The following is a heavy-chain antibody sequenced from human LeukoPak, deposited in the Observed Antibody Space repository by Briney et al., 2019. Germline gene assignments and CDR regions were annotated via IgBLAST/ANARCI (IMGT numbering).Heavy chain of an antibody. V-gene: IGHV4-59*08. J-gene: IGHJ4*02. D-gene: IGHD6-13*01. Sequence: SETLSLTCTGSGVSIGTYYWSWIRQPPGKGVEWIGYVYDSGSANYNPSLKSRVTISVDTSRNQFSLKLSSVTAADTAVYYCAKHEGSWTFDYWGQGTLVTVSS. CDR1: GVSIGTYY. CDR2: VYDSGSA. CDR3: AKHEGSWTFDY.